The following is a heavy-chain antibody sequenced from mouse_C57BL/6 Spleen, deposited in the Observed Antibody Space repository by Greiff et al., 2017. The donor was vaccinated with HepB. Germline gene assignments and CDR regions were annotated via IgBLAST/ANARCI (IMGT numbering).Heavy chain of an antibody. CDR1: GYTFTSYW. CDR3: ARGGSGLYYAMDY. J-gene: IGHJ4*01. CDR2: IDPSDSYT. Sequence: QVHVKQPGAELVKPGASVKLSCKASGYTFTSYWMQWVKQRPGQGLEWIGEIDPSDSYTNYNQKFKGKATLTVDTSSSTAYMQLSSLTSEDSAVYYCARGGSGLYYAMDYWGQGTSVTVSS. V-gene: IGHV1-50*01. D-gene: IGHD3-2*02.